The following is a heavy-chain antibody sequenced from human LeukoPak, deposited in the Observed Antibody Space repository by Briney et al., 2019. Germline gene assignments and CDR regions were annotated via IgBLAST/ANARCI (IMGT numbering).Heavy chain of an antibody. Sequence: GGSLRLSCAASGFTFSSYSMNWVRQAPGKGLEWVSSISSSSSYIYYADSVKGRFTISRDNAKSSLYLQMNSLRAEDTAVYYCARDPIAGAFDIWGQGTMVTVSS. CDR2: ISSSSSYI. D-gene: IGHD2-21*01. CDR3: ARDPIAGAFDI. CDR1: GFTFSSYS. V-gene: IGHV3-21*01. J-gene: IGHJ3*02.